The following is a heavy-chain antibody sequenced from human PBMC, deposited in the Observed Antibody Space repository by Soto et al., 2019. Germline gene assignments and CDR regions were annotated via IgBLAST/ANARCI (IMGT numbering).Heavy chain of an antibody. V-gene: IGHV1-3*01. CDR3: ARDIMAAAPDS. D-gene: IGHD6-13*01. CDR1: GYTFTSYA. J-gene: IGHJ4*02. CDR2: INAGNGNT. Sequence: QVQLVQSGAEVKKPGASVKVSCKASGYTFTSYAMHWVRQAPGQRLEWMGWINAGNGNTKYSQKFQGRVTITRDTSASTAYMELSSLRSEDTAVEYWARDIMAAAPDSWGQGTMVTVSS.